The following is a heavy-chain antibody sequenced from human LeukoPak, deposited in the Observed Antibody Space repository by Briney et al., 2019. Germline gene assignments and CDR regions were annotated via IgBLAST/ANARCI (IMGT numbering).Heavy chain of an antibody. CDR2: INSDGSIT. CDR1: GFTISSYW. D-gene: IGHD2-15*01. J-gene: IGHJ5*02. V-gene: IGHV3-74*01. Sequence: GGSLRLSCAAPGFTISSYWMHWVRQAPGKGLVWVSRINSDGSITNYADSVKGRFTISRDNAKNTLYLQMNSLSAEDTAVYYCTRVAGPIAWGQGTLVTVSS. CDR3: TRVAGPIA.